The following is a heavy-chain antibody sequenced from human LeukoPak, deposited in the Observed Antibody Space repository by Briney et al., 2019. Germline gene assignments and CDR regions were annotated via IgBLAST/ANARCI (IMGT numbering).Heavy chain of an antibody. V-gene: IGHV1-69*04. CDR2: VIPILGIA. J-gene: IGHJ5*02. D-gene: IGHD3-10*01. CDR1: GGTFSSYA. CDR3: ARGATMVRGVITGGYNWFDP. Sequence: ASVKVSCKGSGGTFSSYAISWVRQAPGQGLEWMGRVIPILGIANYAQRFQGRVTITADKSTSTAYMELSSLRSEDTAVYYCARGATMVRGVITGGYNWFDPWGQGTLVTVSS.